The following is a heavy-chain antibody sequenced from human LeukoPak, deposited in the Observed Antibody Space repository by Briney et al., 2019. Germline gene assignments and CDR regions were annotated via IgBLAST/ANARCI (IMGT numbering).Heavy chain of an antibody. CDR1: GYTFSGYY. D-gene: IGHD1-26*01. V-gene: IGHV1-2*02. CDR3: ARDTYGGSYFPLPY. Sequence: ASVKVSCKASGYTFSGYYVHWVRQAPGQGLEWMGWLSPKSGATKYVQKFQGRVTLTRDLSLSTAYMELNSLTSDDTAVYYCARDTYGGSYFPLPYWGQGALVTVSS. CDR2: LSPKSGAT. J-gene: IGHJ4*02.